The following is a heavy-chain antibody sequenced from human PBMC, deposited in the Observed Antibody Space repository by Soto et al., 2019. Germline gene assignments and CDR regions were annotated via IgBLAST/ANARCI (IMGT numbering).Heavy chain of an antibody. D-gene: IGHD5-12*01. J-gene: IGHJ4*02. Sequence: QLVDSGGGLFQAGGSTRLSCLVSGFTVSTYDMAWVRQAPGKGLEWAPVIQSGGATYYPDSAQGRFTISRDNAKNTVYLQMSGLRMEDTGVYSCVRVLYDSGVVDFWGQGSLITVS. V-gene: IGHV3-53*01. CDR1: GFTVSTYD. CDR3: VRVLYDSGVVDF. CDR2: IQSGGAT.